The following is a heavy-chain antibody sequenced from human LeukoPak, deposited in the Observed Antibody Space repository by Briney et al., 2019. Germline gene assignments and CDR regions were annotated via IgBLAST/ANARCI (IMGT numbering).Heavy chain of an antibody. D-gene: IGHD4-17*01. J-gene: IGHJ3*02. V-gene: IGHV1-18*01. CDR2: INVYNGNT. Sequence: GASVKVSCKTSGYNFTNYGISWVRQAPGQGLEWMGWINVYNGNTNYAQRLQGRVTMTTDTSTSTAYMEATSLRPDDTAMYFCARYGDYGSTFAGFDMWGQGTMVTVSS. CDR1: GYNFTNYG. CDR3: ARYGDYGSTFAGFDM.